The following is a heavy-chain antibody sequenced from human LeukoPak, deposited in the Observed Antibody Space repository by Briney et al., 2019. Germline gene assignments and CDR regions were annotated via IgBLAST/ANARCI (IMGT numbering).Heavy chain of an antibody. CDR1: GFTFHDYA. J-gene: IGHJ4*02. CDR2: ISWNSGSI. D-gene: IGHD3-10*01. V-gene: IGHV3-9*01. CDR3: ARDLYPYYYGSGSYYSFGGVYSS. Sequence: GGSLRLSCAASGFTFHDYAMHWVRQAPGKGLEWVSGISWNSGSIGYADSVKGRFTISRDNAKNSLYLQMNSLRAEDTALYYCARDLYPYYYGSGSYYSFGGVYSSWGQGTLVTVSS.